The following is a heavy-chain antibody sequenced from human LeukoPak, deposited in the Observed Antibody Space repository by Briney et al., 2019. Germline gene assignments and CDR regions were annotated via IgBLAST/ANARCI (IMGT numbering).Heavy chain of an antibody. D-gene: IGHD7-27*01. CDR2: ISSSGATI. CDR1: GLNFNNYE. Sequence: GGSLRLSCAACGLNFNNYEMHWVRQAPGKGLEWVSYISSSGATIYYADSVKGRFTISRDNAKNSLSLQMNSLKADDTAVYYWATWSGEGFDYWGQGTLVTVSS. CDR3: ATWSGEGFDY. J-gene: IGHJ4*02. V-gene: IGHV3-48*03.